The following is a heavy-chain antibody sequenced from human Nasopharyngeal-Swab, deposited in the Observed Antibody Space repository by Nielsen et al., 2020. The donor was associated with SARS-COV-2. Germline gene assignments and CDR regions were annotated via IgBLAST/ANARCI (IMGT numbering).Heavy chain of an antibody. CDR3: AKEATLGGVGDYYYMDV. D-gene: IGHD3-16*01. V-gene: IGHV3-23*01. J-gene: IGHJ6*03. CDR2: ISGSGGST. Sequence: LSLTCAASGFTFSSYAMSWVRQAPGKGLEWVSAISGSGGSTYYADSVKGRFTISRDNSKNTLYLQMNNLRADDTAVYYCAKEATLGGVGDYYYMDVWGKGTTVTVSS. CDR1: GFTFSSYA.